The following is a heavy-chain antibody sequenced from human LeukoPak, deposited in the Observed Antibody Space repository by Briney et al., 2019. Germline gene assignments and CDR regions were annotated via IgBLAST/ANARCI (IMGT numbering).Heavy chain of an antibody. CDR2: TYYRSKWYN. Sequence: SQTLSLTCAISGDSVSSNSAAWNWIRQSPSRGLEWLGRTYYRSKWYNDYAVSMKSRITINPDTSKDQFSLQLNSVTREDTAVYYCARDAGSGWSSFDYWGQGTLVTVSS. D-gene: IGHD6-19*01. J-gene: IGHJ4*02. CDR3: ARDAGSGWSSFDY. V-gene: IGHV6-1*01. CDR1: GDSVSSNSAA.